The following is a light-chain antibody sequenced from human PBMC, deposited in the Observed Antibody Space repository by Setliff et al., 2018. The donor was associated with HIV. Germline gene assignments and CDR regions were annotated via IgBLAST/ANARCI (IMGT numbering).Light chain of an antibody. CDR3: SSYTSTSTPYV. CDR2: DVS. J-gene: IGLJ1*01. CDR1: SSDVGAYYY. Sequence: QSVLTQPASVSGSPGQSVTISCTGTSSDVGAYYYVSWYQQHPAKAPKLILYDVSNRPPGVSNRFSGSKSGNTASLTISGLQAEDEADYYCSSYTSTSTPYVFGTGTKVTVL. V-gene: IGLV2-14*03.